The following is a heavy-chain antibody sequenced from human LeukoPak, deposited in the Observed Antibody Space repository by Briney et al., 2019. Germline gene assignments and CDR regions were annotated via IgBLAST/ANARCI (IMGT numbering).Heavy chain of an antibody. CDR1: GGSFSGYY. CDR3: ARARSGWYYFDY. V-gene: IGHV4-34*01. D-gene: IGHD6-19*01. Sequence: SETLSLTCAVYGGSFSGYYWSWIRQPPGKGLEWIGEINHSGSTNYNPSLKSRVTISVDTSKNQFSLKLGSVTAADTAVYYCARARSGWYYFDYWGQGTLVTVSS. J-gene: IGHJ4*02. CDR2: INHSGST.